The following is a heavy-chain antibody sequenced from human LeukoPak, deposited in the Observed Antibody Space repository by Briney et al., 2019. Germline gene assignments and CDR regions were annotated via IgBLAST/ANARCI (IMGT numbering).Heavy chain of an antibody. D-gene: IGHD2-21*02. CDR3: AGCGGDCYTSTQGFDY. Sequence: AGSLRLSCAASGFTFSSYAMHWLRQAPGKGLEWVAVISYDGNHIFYAHSVKGRFTISRDNSKNTLYLQMNSLTTEDTAVYYCAGCGGDCYTSTQGFDYWGQGTLVTVSS. CDR2: ISYDGNHI. CDR1: GFTFSSYA. V-gene: IGHV3-30*04. J-gene: IGHJ4*02.